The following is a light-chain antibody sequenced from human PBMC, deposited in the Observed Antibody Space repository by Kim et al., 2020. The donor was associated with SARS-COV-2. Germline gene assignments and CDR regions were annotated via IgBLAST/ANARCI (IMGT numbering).Light chain of an antibody. Sequence: QSALTQPASVSGSPGQSITISCTGTSSAVGGYNYVSWYQQHPGKAPKLMIYDVSKRPSGVSNRFSGSKSGNTASLTISGLQAEDEADYYCSSYTSSITLDNYVFGTGTKVTVL. V-gene: IGLV2-14*01. CDR3: SSYTSSITLDNYV. J-gene: IGLJ1*01. CDR2: DVS. CDR1: SSAVGGYNY.